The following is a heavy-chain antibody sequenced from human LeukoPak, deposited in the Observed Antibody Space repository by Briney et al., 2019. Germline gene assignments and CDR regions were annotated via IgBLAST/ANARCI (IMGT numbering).Heavy chain of an antibody. CDR2: ISGSGGST. Sequence: PGGSLRLSCAASGFTFSSYAMSWVRQAPGKGLEWVSAISGSGGSTYYADSVKGRFTISRDNSKNTLYLHMNSLRAEDTAVYYCAKGTYYDFWSGYDYYYGMDVWGQGTTVTVSS. CDR1: GFTFSSYA. V-gene: IGHV3-23*01. J-gene: IGHJ6*02. CDR3: AKGTYYDFWSGYDYYYGMDV. D-gene: IGHD3-3*01.